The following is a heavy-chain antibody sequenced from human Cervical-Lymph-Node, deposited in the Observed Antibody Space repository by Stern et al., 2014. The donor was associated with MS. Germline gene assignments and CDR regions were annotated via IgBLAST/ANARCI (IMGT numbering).Heavy chain of an antibody. CDR2: ISSSSSDI. V-gene: IGHV3-21*01. CDR1: GFTFSRYS. CDR3: ARDPITMVRGFFY. Sequence: EVQLVESGGGLVKPGGSLRLSCEASGFTFSRYSMNWVRQAPGQGLEWVSSISSSSSDIYYADSVKGRFTISRDNAKNSLYLQMTSLRAEDTAVYYCARDPITMVRGFFYWGQGTLVTVSS. D-gene: IGHD3-10*01. J-gene: IGHJ4*02.